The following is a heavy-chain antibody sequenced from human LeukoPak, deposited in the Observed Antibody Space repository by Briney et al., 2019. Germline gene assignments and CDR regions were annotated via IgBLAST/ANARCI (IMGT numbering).Heavy chain of an antibody. D-gene: IGHD7-27*01. J-gene: IGHJ4*02. CDR2: ITGSGDRT. V-gene: IGHV3-23*01. CDR3: ARDGDWGRYDH. CDR1: GFTFTTYG. Sequence: GGSLRLSCVASGFTFTTYGMNWVRQTPGKGLEWVSGITGSGDRTYYADSVKGRFTIYRDNSKNTLYLQMNSLRAEDTAVYYCARDGDWGRYDHWGQGTLVIVSS.